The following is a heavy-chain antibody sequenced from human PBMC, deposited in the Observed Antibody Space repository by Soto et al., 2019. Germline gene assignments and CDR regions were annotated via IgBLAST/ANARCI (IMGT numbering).Heavy chain of an antibody. J-gene: IGHJ4*02. CDR1: GFTFSSYA. D-gene: IGHD6-13*01. Sequence: GGSLRLSCAASGFTFSSYAMHWVRQAPGKGLEWVAVISYDGSNKYYADSVKGRFTISRDNSKNTLYLQMNSLRAEDTAVYYCARGSAAHPEGPYYFDYWGQGTLVTVSS. CDR2: ISYDGSNK. V-gene: IGHV3-30-3*01. CDR3: ARGSAAHPEGPYYFDY.